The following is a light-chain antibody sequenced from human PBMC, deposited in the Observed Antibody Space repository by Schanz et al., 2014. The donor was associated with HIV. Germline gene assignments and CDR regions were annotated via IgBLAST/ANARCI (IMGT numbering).Light chain of an antibody. CDR2: GAS. Sequence: EIVLTQSPGTLSLFPGERAALSCRASQTITSNFLAWYQQRPGQAPRLLIYGASNRATGVPDRFSGSGSGTEFTLTISSLQSEDFAVYYCQQYNNWPYSFGQGTKLEIK. J-gene: IGKJ2*03. CDR3: QQYNNWPYS. CDR1: QTITSN. V-gene: IGKV3D-15*01.